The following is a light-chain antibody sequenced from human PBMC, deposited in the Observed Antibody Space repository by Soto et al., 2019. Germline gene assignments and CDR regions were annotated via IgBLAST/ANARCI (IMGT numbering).Light chain of an antibody. CDR1: QSVSSY. CDR2: DAS. J-gene: IGKJ5*01. V-gene: IGKV3-11*01. Sequence: EIVLTQSPATLSLSPGERATLSCRASQSVSSYLAWYQQKPGQAPRLLIYDASNRATGIPARFSGSGSGTDFSLTISCLEPEDFAVYYCQQRSNWPPITFGHGTRLEIK. CDR3: QQRSNWPPIT.